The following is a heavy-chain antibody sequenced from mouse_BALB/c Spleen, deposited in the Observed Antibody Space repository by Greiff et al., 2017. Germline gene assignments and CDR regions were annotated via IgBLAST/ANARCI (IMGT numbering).Heavy chain of an antibody. CDR3: ARDRGGIYAMDY. CDR1: GFSLTSYG. V-gene: IGHV2-9*02. J-gene: IGHJ4*01. D-gene: IGHD2-14*01. CDR2: IWAGGST. Sequence: QVQLQQSGPGLVAPSQSLSITCTVSGFSLTSYGVHWVRQPPGKGLEWLGVIWAGGSTNDNSALMSRLSISKDNSKSQVFLKMNSLQTDDTAMYYCARDRGGIYAMDYWGQGTSVTVSS.